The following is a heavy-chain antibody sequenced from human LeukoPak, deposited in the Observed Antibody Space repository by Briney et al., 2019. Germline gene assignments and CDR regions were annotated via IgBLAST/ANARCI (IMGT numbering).Heavy chain of an antibody. D-gene: IGHD3-22*01. Sequence: GGSLRLSCAASGFTFSSYAMSWVRQAPGKGLEWVSAISGSGGSTYYADSVKGRFTISRDNSKNTLYLQMNSLRAEDTAVYYCAKNYYDSSGYYYCFDYWGQATLVTVSS. CDR1: GFTFSSYA. CDR2: ISGSGGST. CDR3: AKNYYDSSGYYYCFDY. V-gene: IGHV3-23*01. J-gene: IGHJ4*02.